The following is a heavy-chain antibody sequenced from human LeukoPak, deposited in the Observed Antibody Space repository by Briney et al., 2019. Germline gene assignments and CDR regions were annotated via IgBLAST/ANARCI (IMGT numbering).Heavy chain of an antibody. J-gene: IGHJ4*02. CDR3: ARESDSSGWYDY. V-gene: IGHV4-34*01. CDR2: INHSGST. Sequence: PSETLSLTCAVYGGSFSGFYWSWIRQPPGKGLEWIGEINHSGSTNYNPSLKSRVTISVDTSKNQFSLKLSSVTAADTAVYYCARESDSSGWYDYWGQGTLVTVSS. D-gene: IGHD6-19*01. CDR1: GGSFSGFY.